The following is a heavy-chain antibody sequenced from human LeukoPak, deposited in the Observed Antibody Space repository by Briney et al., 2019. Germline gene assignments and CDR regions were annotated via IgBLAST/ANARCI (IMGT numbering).Heavy chain of an antibody. CDR2: IWYDGSNK. D-gene: IGHD1-26*01. J-gene: IGHJ4*02. CDR3: ARGRSIVGATQPFDY. Sequence: PGTSLRLSCTASGFTFSNYGMQWVRQAPGKGLEWVAVIWYDGSNKYYADSVKGRFTISRDNSKNTLYLQMNSLRAEDTAVYYCARGRSIVGATQPFDYWGQGTLVTVSS. CDR1: GFTFSNYG. V-gene: IGHV3-33*01.